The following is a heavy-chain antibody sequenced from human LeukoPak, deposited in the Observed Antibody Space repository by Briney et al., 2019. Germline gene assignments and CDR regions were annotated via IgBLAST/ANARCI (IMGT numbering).Heavy chain of an antibody. J-gene: IGHJ4*02. Sequence: GGSLRLSCAASGFTFSSYYMHWVRHAPGKGLMWVSRIDSDGINTRYADSVKGRFTISRDSAKNTLYLQMNSLRAEDTAVYYCARPLYESSGYYFLWGQGTLVTVSS. V-gene: IGHV3-74*01. CDR2: IDSDGINT. CDR1: GFTFSSYY. D-gene: IGHD3-22*01. CDR3: ARPLYESSGYYFL.